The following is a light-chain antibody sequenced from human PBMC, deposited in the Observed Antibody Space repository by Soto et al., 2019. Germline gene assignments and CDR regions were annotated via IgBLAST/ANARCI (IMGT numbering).Light chain of an antibody. CDR1: SSNIGAGYD. J-gene: IGLJ2*01. CDR2: GNS. CDR3: QSYDSSLSGSVV. V-gene: IGLV1-40*01. Sequence: QSVLTQPPSVSGAPGQRVTISCTGSSSNIGAGYDVHWYQQLPGTARKLLIYGNSNRPSGVPDRFSGSKSGTSASLAITWLQAEDEADYDGQSYDSSLSGSVVFGGGTKLTVL.